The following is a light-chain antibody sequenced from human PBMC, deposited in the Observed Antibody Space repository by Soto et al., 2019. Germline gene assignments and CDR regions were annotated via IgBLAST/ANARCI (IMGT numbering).Light chain of an antibody. J-gene: IGKJ1*01. Sequence: DIQMTQSPSSLSASVGDRVTITCRASQTVNIYLSWYQQKPGKAPKLLIYAASFLQTWVPSRFSGSGSGTDFTLTISSLQPEDFATYYCQQTYNTPWTFGQGTKVDIK. CDR2: AAS. V-gene: IGKV1-39*01. CDR1: QTVNIY. CDR3: QQTYNTPWT.